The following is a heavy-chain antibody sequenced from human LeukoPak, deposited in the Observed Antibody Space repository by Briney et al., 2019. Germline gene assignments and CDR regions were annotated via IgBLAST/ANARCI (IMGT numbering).Heavy chain of an antibody. J-gene: IGHJ4*02. V-gene: IGHV3-23*01. Sequence: GGSLRLSCAASGFTFSIYAMSWVRQAPGKGLEWVSGTSGGGSSTYYADSVKGRFTSTRDNSKTTLYLQMNSLRAEDTAVYYCAKAGSSQGYFDSWGQGTLVTVSS. CDR2: TSGGGSST. D-gene: IGHD2-15*01. CDR3: AKAGSSQGYFDS. CDR1: GFTFSIYA.